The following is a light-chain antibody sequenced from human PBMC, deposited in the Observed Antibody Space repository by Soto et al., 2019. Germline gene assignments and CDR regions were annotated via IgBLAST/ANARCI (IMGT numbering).Light chain of an antibody. Sequence: EIVMTQSPATLSVSPGERATLSCRASQSVSSNLAWCQKKPGQAPRLLIYGASSRATGIPDRFSGSGSGTDFNLAISSLQTEDFATYECQQRSSTTQTFGGGTKVDIK. CDR2: GAS. CDR1: QSVSSN. CDR3: QQRSSTTQT. V-gene: IGKV3D-15*01. J-gene: IGKJ4*01.